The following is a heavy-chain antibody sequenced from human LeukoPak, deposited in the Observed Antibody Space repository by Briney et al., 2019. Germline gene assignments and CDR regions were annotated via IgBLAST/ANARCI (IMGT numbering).Heavy chain of an antibody. CDR2: ISSSSSYI. J-gene: IGHJ4*02. V-gene: IGHV3-21*01. CDR3: ARGIQLWFFAEAYYFDY. CDR1: GFTFSSYS. Sequence: KSGGSLRLSCAASGFTFSSYSMNWVRQAPGKGLEWVSSISSSSSYIYYADSVKGRFTISRDNAKNSLYLQMNSLRAEDTAVYYCARGIQLWFFAEAYYFDYWGQGTLVTVSS. D-gene: IGHD5-18*01.